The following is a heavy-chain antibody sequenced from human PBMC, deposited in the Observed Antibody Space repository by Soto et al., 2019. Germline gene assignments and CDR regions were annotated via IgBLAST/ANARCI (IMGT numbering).Heavy chain of an antibody. CDR1: GGTFSSYA. Sequence: QVQLVQSGAEVKKPGSSVKVSCKASGGTFSSYAISWVRQAPGQGLEWMGGIIPIFGTANYAQKFQGRVTITADKSTSTACMELSSLRSEDTAVYYCARGIAAARYYYYGMDVWGQGTTVTVSS. D-gene: IGHD6-13*01. J-gene: IGHJ6*02. CDR2: IIPIFGTA. V-gene: IGHV1-69*06. CDR3: ARGIAAARYYYYGMDV.